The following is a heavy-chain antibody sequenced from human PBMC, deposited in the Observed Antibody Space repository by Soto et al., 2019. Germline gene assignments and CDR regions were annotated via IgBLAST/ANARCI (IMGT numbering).Heavy chain of an antibody. V-gene: IGHV3-30-3*01. J-gene: IGHJ4*02. Sequence: PGGSLRLSCAASGFTFSSYAMHWVRQAPGKGLEWVAVISYDGSNKYYADSVKGRFTISRDNSKNTLYLQMNSLRAEDTAVYYCARDPSGSYYFDYWGLGTLVTVSS. CDR2: ISYDGSNK. D-gene: IGHD1-26*01. CDR3: ARDPSGSYYFDY. CDR1: GFTFSSYA.